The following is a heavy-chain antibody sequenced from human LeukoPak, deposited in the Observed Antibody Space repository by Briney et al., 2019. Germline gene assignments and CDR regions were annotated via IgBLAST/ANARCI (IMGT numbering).Heavy chain of an antibody. CDR2: TIPIFGTA. D-gene: IGHD2-2*02. V-gene: IGHV1-69*05. J-gene: IGHJ4*02. CDR1: GGTFSSYA. CDR3: ARDTELLGYCSSTSCYTGGIGY. Sequence: SVKVSCKASGGTFSSYAISWVRQAPGQGLEWMGGTIPIFGTANYAQKFQGRVTITTDESTSTAYMELSSLRSEDTAVYYCARDTELLGYCSSTSCYTGGIGYWGQGTLVTVSS.